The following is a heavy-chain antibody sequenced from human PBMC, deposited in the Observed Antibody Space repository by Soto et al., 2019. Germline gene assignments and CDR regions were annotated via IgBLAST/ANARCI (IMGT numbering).Heavy chain of an antibody. Sequence: PGGSLRLSCAASGFTFSSYSMYWVRQAPGKGLEWVSYISSSSSTVYYADSVKGRFTISRDNAKNSLYLQMNSLRDEDTAVYYCARPEYSSSSYGMDVWGQGTTVTVSS. CDR1: GFTFSSYS. CDR3: ARPEYSSSSYGMDV. J-gene: IGHJ6*02. V-gene: IGHV3-48*02. D-gene: IGHD6-6*01. CDR2: ISSSSSTV.